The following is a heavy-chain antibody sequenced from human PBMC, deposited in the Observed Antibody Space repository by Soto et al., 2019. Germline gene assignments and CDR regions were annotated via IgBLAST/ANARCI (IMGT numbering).Heavy chain of an antibody. CDR3: AHVYGGYDNFDY. J-gene: IGHJ4*02. V-gene: IGHV2-5*02. CDR2: IYWDDDK. D-gene: IGHD5-12*01. Sequence: QITLKESGPTLVKPTQTLTLTCTFSGFSLSASGVGVGWIRQPPGKALEWLALIYWDDDKRYSPSLKSRLTITKDTSKNQVVLTMTNMDPVDTATYYCAHVYGGYDNFDYWGQGTLVTVSS. CDR1: GFSLSASGVG.